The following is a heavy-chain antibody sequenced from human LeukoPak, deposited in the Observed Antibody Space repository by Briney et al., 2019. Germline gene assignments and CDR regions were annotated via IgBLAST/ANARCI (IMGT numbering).Heavy chain of an antibody. J-gene: IGHJ4*02. CDR2: MNPNSGNT. D-gene: IGHD2-2*01. Sequence: ASVKVSCKASGYTFNFYDIHWVRQAAGQGLEWMGWMNPNSGNTGYAQKFQGRVTMTRNTSISTAYMELSSLRSEDTAVYYCARLVVPAANDYWGQGTLVTVSS. CDR1: GYTFNFYD. CDR3: ARLVVPAANDY. V-gene: IGHV1-8*02.